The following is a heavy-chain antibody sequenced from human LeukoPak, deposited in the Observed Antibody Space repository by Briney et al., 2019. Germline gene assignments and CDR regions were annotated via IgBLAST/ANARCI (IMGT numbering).Heavy chain of an antibody. J-gene: IGHJ6*03. Sequence: ASVKVSCKPSGYTFTSYDINWVRQATGQGLEWMGWMNPNSGNTGYAQKFQGRVTMTRNTSISTAYMELSSLRSEDTAVYYCARGQEQLVLYYYYYMDVWGKGTTVTVSS. V-gene: IGHV1-8*01. CDR3: ARGQEQLVLYYYYYMDV. CDR1: GYTFTSYD. CDR2: MNPNSGNT. D-gene: IGHD6-6*01.